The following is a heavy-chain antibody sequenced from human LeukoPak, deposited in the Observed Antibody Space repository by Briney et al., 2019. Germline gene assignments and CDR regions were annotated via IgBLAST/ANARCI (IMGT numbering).Heavy chain of an antibody. Sequence: SETLSLTCSVSGVSISSGNNYWGWIRQPPGKTLEWIGSIYSSGNTYYNPSLKSRVIILIDTAKNHFSLNLSSVTAADTAVYYCARSDGYGLVGIWGQGTMVTVSS. D-gene: IGHD3-10*01. CDR3: ARSDGYGLVGI. J-gene: IGHJ3*02. V-gene: IGHV4-39*07. CDR1: GVSISSGNNY. CDR2: IYSSGNT.